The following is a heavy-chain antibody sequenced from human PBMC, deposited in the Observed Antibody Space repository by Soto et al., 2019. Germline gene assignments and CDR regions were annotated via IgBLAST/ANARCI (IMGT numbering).Heavy chain of an antibody. CDR1: GYSFTGYY. V-gene: IGHV1-2*02. Sequence: ASVKVSCKACGYSFTGYYIHWVLQSPGQVLEWMGCINPNNGVTTYAKNFQGRFTMTRDSSISTAYMELSSLRSDDTAVYFCAAAAIPVAGRHPDFWGQGTVVPVPS. J-gene: IGHJ4*02. CDR2: INPNNGVT. D-gene: IGHD6-19*01. CDR3: AAAAIPVAGRHPDF.